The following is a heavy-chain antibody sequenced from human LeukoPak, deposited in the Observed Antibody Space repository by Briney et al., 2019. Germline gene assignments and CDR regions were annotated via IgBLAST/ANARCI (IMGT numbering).Heavy chain of an antibody. J-gene: IGHJ4*02. Sequence: PGGPLRLSCTASGFTFGDYAMSWVRQAPGKGLEWVGFIRSKAYGGTTEYAASVKGRFTISRDDSKSIAYLQMNSLKTEDTAVYYCTRVFYGDYPDYWGQGTLVTVSS. CDR1: GFTFGDYA. D-gene: IGHD4-17*01. CDR2: IRSKAYGGTT. V-gene: IGHV3-49*04. CDR3: TRVFYGDYPDY.